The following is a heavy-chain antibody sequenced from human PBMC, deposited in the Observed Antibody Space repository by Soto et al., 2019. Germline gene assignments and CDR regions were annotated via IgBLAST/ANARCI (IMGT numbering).Heavy chain of an antibody. V-gene: IGHV3-74*01. Sequence: EVQLVESGGGLVQPGGSLRLSCAVSGFTFSSFWMHWVRQAPGEGLVWVSRINTDGSSTSYADSVKGRFTISRDNAKNTLYLQMNSLRVEHTAMSYCAKRGVDTFGLSYWGQGTLVTVSS. D-gene: IGHD3-10*01. CDR1: GFTFSSFW. CDR3: AKRGVDTFGLSY. J-gene: IGHJ4*02. CDR2: INTDGSST.